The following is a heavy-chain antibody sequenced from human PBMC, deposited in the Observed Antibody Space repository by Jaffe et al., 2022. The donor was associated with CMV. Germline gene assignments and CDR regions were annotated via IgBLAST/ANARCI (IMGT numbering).Heavy chain of an antibody. J-gene: IGHJ4*02. Sequence: QVQLQESGPGLVKPSETLSLTCTVSGDSITSNYWSWIRQPPGKGLEWIGYVYHTGSTNYNPSLKSRAIISVDTTKKQLSLKLSSVTAADTAVYYCARVGGYDYAWGNYWGFDYWGQGTLATVSS. CDR2: VYHTGST. V-gene: IGHV4-59*01. CDR1: GDSITSNY. D-gene: IGHD3-16*01. CDR3: ARVGGYDYAWGNYWGFDY.